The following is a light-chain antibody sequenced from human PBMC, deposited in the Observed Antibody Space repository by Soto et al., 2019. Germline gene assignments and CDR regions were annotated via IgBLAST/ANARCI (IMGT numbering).Light chain of an antibody. CDR1: SSDVGGYNY. J-gene: IGLJ2*01. Sequence: QSVLTQPPSASGSPGQSVTITCTGRSSDVGGYNYVSWYQQHPGKAPKLMIYEVSKRPSGVPDRLSGSKSGNTASLTVSGLQAEDEADYYCSSYGGSNTVVFGGGTQLTVL. CDR3: SSYGGSNTVV. V-gene: IGLV2-8*01. CDR2: EVS.